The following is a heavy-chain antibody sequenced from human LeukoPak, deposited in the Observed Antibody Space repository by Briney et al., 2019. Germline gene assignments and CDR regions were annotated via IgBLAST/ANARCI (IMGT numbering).Heavy chain of an antibody. J-gene: IGHJ4*02. Sequence: GGSLRLSCAASGFTFSSYGMSWVRQAPGKGLEWVSAISGSGGSTYYADSVKGRFTISRDNSKNTLYLQMNSLRAEDTAVYYCAKDRIVDTAMVCDYWGQGTLVTVSS. CDR1: GFTFSSYG. CDR2: ISGSGGST. V-gene: IGHV3-23*01. D-gene: IGHD5-18*01. CDR3: AKDRIVDTAMVCDY.